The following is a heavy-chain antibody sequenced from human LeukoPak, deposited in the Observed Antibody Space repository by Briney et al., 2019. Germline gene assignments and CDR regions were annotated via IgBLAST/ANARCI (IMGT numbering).Heavy chain of an antibody. Sequence: GRSLRPSCAASGFTFSSYSMNWVRQAPGKGLEWVSSISSSSSYIYYADSVKGRFTISRDNAKNSLYLQMNSLRAEDTAVYYCARDWGGSSWYENWFDPWGQGTLVTVSS. CDR3: ARDWGGSSWYENWFDP. D-gene: IGHD6-13*01. V-gene: IGHV3-21*01. J-gene: IGHJ5*02. CDR2: ISSSSSYI. CDR1: GFTFSSYS.